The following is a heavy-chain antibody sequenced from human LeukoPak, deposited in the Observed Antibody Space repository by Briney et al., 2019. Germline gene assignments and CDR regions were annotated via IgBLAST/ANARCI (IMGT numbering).Heavy chain of an antibody. D-gene: IGHD5-18*01. CDR2: ISAYNGNT. CDR1: GYTFTSYG. V-gene: IGHV1-18*01. J-gene: IGHJ6*03. Sequence: ASVKGCCKASGYTFTSYGMNWVRQAPGQGLEWMGWISAYNGNTNYAQKLQGRVTMTTDTSTSTAYMELRSLRSDDTAVYYCARAGIQLWLGGYYYYYYMDVWGKGTTVTISS. CDR3: ARAGIQLWLGGYYYYYYMDV.